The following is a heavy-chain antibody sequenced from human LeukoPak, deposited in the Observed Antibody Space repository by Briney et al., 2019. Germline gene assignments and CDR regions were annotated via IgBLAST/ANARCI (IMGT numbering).Heavy chain of an antibody. V-gene: IGHV4-59*11. D-gene: IGHD5-18*01. Sequence: PSETLSLTCTVSGGSMTTHHWNWIRQTPGKGLEWIGYVFDSGRTKVNPSLTGRVTLSTDTSKNQLSLRLSSVTAADTAVYYCTTIKRGDIFGYFDFWGRESWSPSPQ. CDR3: TTIKRGDIFGYFDF. J-gene: IGHJ4*02. CDR2: VFDSGRT. CDR1: GGSMTTHH.